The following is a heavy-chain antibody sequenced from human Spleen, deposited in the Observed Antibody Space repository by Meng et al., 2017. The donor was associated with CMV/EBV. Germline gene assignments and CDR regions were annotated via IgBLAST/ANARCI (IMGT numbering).Heavy chain of an antibody. V-gene: IGHV1-18*01. CDR2: ISAYNGNT. J-gene: IGHJ4*02. D-gene: IGHD3-9*01. CDR1: GYTFNSYD. Sequence: GYTFNSYDITWVRQAPGQGLEWMGWISAYNGNTNYAQKLQDRVTLTKETSTTTAYMELRSLRSDDTAVYYCARRFYDVLTGYYYFDYWGQGTLVTVSS. CDR3: ARRFYDVLTGYYYFDY.